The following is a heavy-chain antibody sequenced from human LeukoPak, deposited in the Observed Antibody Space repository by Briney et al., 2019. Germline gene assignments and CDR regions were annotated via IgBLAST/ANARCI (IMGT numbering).Heavy chain of an antibody. CDR1: GFTFDDYA. CDR3: ARDRPAPGYYMDV. V-gene: IGHV3-20*01. Sequence: GGSLRLSCAASGFTFDDYAMHWVRQAPGKGLEWVSGINWNGGSTGYADSVKGRFTISRDNAKNSLYLQMNSLRAEDTALYHCARDRPAPGYYMDVWGKGTTVTVSS. CDR2: INWNGGST. J-gene: IGHJ6*03.